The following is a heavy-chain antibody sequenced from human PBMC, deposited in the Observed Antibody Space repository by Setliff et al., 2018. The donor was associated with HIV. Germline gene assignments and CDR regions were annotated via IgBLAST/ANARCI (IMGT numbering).Heavy chain of an antibody. D-gene: IGHD3-22*01. Sequence: SETLSLTCSVSGASISSYYWSWIRQPPGKGLEWIGYISPTGNTNYNPSLKSRVTMSVDTSKNQFSLKLSSVTAADTAVYYCARQITSVTTEKLVVNDAFDIWGQGIMVTVS. J-gene: IGHJ3*02. CDR2: ISPTGNT. V-gene: IGHV4-4*09. CDR1: GASISSYY. CDR3: ARQITSVTTEKLVVNDAFDI.